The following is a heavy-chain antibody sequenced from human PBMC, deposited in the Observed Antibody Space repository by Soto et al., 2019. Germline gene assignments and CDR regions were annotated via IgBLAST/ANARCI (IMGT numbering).Heavy chain of an antibody. J-gene: IGHJ3*02. V-gene: IGHV1-69*06. Sequence: SVKVSCKASGGTFSSYAISWVRQAPGQGLEWMGGIIPIFGTANYAQKFQGRVTITADKSTSTAYMELSSLRSEDTAVYYCARRTPPYYYGSSIWGQGTMVTVSS. CDR3: ARRTPPYYYGSSI. CDR1: GGTFSSYA. D-gene: IGHD3-22*01. CDR2: IIPIFGTA.